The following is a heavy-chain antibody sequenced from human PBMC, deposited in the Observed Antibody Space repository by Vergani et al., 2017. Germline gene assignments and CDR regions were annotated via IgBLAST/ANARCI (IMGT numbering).Heavy chain of an antibody. V-gene: IGHV3-66*02. J-gene: IGHJ5*02. CDR1: GSTVSGNY. CDR3: ARGNYYGSGTYVDP. D-gene: IGHD3-10*01. CDR2: IYSGDET. Sequence: ELQLVESGGGLVQPGGSLRLSCAASGSTVSGNYMTWVRQAPGKGLEWVSHIYSGDETYSADSVKGRVTISRDTSKNTLHLQINNLSVEDTALYYSARGNYYGSGTYVDPWGQGTLVTVSS.